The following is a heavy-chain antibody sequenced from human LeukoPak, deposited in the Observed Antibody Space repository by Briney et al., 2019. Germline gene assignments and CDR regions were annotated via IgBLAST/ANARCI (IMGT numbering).Heavy chain of an antibody. V-gene: IGHV4-59*01. CDR1: GGSISSYY. CDR3: ARENLSGGSGRRDAFDI. D-gene: IGHD3-10*01. J-gene: IGHJ3*02. Sequence: PSETPSLTCTVSGGSISSYYWSWIRQPPGKGLEWIGYIYYSGSTNYNPSLKSRVTISVDTSKNQFSLKLSSVTAADTAVYYCARENLSGGSGRRDAFDIWGQGTMVTVSS. CDR2: IYYSGST.